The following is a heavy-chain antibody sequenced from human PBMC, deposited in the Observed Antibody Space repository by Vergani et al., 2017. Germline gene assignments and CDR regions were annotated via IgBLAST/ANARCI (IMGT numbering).Heavy chain of an antibody. J-gene: IGHJ3*02. D-gene: IGHD1-1*01. CDR1: GLTFNNYA. Sequence: VHLVESGGGVVQPGRSLRLSCAASGLTFNNYAIHWVRQAPGKGLEWVGRIRNKANDYTTQYAASVKGRFTISRDDSKSYLYLQMNSLQTEDTALYYCVRVKGSNWNDHLYDIWGQGTLVTVSS. CDR3: VRVKGSNWNDHLYDI. CDR2: IRNKANDYTT. V-gene: IGHV3-72*01.